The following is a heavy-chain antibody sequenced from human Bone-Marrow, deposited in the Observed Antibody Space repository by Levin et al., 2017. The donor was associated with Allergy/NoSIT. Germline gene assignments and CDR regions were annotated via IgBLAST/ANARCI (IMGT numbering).Heavy chain of an antibody. V-gene: IGHV1-46*01. Sequence: GESLKISCKASGYTFTSYYMHWVRQAPGQGLEWMGIINPSGGSTSYAQKFQGRVTMTRDTSTSTVYMELSSLRSEDTAVYYCARDDSDAFDIWGQGTMVTVSS. CDR2: INPSGGST. CDR3: ARDDSDAFDI. CDR1: GYTFTSYY. J-gene: IGHJ3*02. D-gene: IGHD3-3*01.